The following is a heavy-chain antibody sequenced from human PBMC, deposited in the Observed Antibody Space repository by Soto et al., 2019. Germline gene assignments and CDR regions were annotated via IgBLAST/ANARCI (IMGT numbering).Heavy chain of an antibody. CDR1: GGSISSYF. CDR3: ARLLWSRGDWFDP. CDR2: IYYSEST. Sequence: PSETLSLTCTVSGGSISSYFWSWIRQPPGKGLEWIGYIYYSESTNYNPSLKSRVTISVDTSKNQFSLKLSSVTAADTAVYYCARLLWSRGDWFDPWGQGTLVTVSS. V-gene: IGHV4-59*08. D-gene: IGHD3-10*01. J-gene: IGHJ5*02.